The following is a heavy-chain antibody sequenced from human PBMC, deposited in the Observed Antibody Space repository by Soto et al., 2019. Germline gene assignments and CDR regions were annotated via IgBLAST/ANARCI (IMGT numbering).Heavy chain of an antibody. CDR1: GFTFSSYS. Sequence: GGSLRLSCAASGFTFSSYSMNWVRQAPGKGLEWVSSISSSSSYIYYADSVKGRFTISRDNAKNSLYLQMNSLRAEDTAVYYCARVRYFDWLFFDYWGQGTLVTVSS. J-gene: IGHJ4*02. CDR3: ARVRYFDWLFFDY. CDR2: ISSSSSYI. V-gene: IGHV3-21*01. D-gene: IGHD3-9*01.